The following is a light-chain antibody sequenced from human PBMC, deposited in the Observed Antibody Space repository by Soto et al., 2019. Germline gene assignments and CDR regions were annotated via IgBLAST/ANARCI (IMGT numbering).Light chain of an antibody. CDR2: EGS. Sequence: QSALTQPASVSGSPGQSITISCTGTSSDVGSYNLVSWYQQHPGKAPKLMIYEGSKRPSGVSNRFSGSKSGNTASLTISGLQAEDEADYYCCSHAGSSTLFGTGTKVTVL. V-gene: IGLV2-23*01. J-gene: IGLJ1*01. CDR3: CSHAGSSTL. CDR1: SSDVGSYNL.